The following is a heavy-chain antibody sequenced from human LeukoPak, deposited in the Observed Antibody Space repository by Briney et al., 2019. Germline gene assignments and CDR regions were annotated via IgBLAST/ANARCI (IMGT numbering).Heavy chain of an antibody. CDR3: ARVASSVDDY. D-gene: IGHD6-19*01. Sequence: SGGSLRLSCAASGFTFSSYEMNWVRQAPGKGLEWVSYISSSGSTIYYADSVKGRFTISRDNAKNSLYLQMNSLRAEDTAVYYCARVASSVDDYWGQGTLVTVSS. CDR2: ISSSGSTI. J-gene: IGHJ4*02. CDR1: GFTFSSYE. V-gene: IGHV3-48*03.